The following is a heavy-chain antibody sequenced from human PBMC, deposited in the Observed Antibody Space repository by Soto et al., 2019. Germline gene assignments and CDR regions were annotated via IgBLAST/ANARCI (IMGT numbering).Heavy chain of an antibody. V-gene: IGHV4-39*01. Sequence: PSETLSLTCTVSGGSISSSSYYWGWIRQPPGKGLEWIGSIYYSGSTYYNPSLKSRVTISVDTSKNQFSLKLSSVTAADTAVYYCARRNYDILTGYGPFWFDPWGQGTVVTVSS. CDR2: IYYSGST. J-gene: IGHJ5*02. CDR3: ARRNYDILTGYGPFWFDP. D-gene: IGHD3-9*01. CDR1: GGSISSSSYY.